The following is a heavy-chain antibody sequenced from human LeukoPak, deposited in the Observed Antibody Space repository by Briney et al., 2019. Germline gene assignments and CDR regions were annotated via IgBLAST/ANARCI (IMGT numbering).Heavy chain of an antibody. V-gene: IGHV4-39*07. CDR2: INHSGST. J-gene: IGHJ5*02. Sequence: SETLSLTCTVSGGSISSSSYYWSWIRQPPGKGLGWIGEINHSGSTNYNPSLKSRVTISVDTSKNQFSLKLSSVTAADTAVYYCARMGYSYGYRLRWFDPWGQGTLVTVSS. CDR3: ARMGYSYGYRLRWFDP. D-gene: IGHD5-18*01. CDR1: GGSISSSSYY.